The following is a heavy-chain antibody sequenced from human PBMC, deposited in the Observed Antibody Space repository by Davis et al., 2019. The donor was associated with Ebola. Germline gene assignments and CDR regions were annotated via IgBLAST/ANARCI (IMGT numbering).Heavy chain of an antibody. CDR3: ARGEKDIVVVPAARGRPYYYYGMDV. Sequence: SVKVSCKASGGTFSSYAISWVRQAPGQGLEWMGGIIPIFGTANYAQKFQGRVTITADESTSTAYMELSSLRSEDTAVYYCARGEKDIVVVPAARGRPYYYYGMDVWGQGTTVTVPS. V-gene: IGHV1-69*13. J-gene: IGHJ6*02. CDR2: IIPIFGTA. D-gene: IGHD2-2*01. CDR1: GGTFSSYA.